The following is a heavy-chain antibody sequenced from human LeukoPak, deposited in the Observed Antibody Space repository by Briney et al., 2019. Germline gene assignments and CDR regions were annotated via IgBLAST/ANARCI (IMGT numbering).Heavy chain of an antibody. CDR1: RLTFSSYA. CDR2: ISYDGSNK. Sequence: GRSLRLSCAPSRLTFSSYAMHWVRPAPGKGVGWGAVISYDGSNKYYADSVKGRFTIARDNSKNTLYLQMNSLRPEDSAVHYCAKDGRGSRYFPDYWGQGTLVTVSS. CDR3: AKDGRGSRYFPDY. D-gene: IGHD3-9*01. J-gene: IGHJ4*02. V-gene: IGHV3-30*04.